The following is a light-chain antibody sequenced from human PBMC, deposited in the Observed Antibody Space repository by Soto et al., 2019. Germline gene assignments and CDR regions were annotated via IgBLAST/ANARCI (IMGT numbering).Light chain of an antibody. V-gene: IGLV1-44*01. CDR2: SNN. Sequence: QSVLTQPPSASGTPGQRVTISCSGGSSNIGSNTVSWYQHLPGTTPKLLIYSNNQRPSGVPDRFSDSKSGTSASLAISGLQSEDEADYYCAAWDDSLKGWVFGGGTKLTVL. CDR3: AAWDDSLKGWV. CDR1: SSNIGSNT. J-gene: IGLJ3*02.